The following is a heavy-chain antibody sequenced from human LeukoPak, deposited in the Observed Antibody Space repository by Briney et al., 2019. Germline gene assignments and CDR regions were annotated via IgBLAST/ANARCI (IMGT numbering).Heavy chain of an antibody. D-gene: IGHD3-10*01. CDR1: GFTFSSYA. CDR2: ISGSGGST. Sequence: GGSLRLSCAASGFTFSSYAMSWVRQAPGKGLEWVSAISGSGGSTYYADSVKGRFTISRDNSKNTLYLQMNSLRAEDTAVYYCAGLGMVRGVKGTFDYWGQGTLVTVSS. CDR3: AGLGMVRGVKGTFDY. V-gene: IGHV3-23*01. J-gene: IGHJ4*02.